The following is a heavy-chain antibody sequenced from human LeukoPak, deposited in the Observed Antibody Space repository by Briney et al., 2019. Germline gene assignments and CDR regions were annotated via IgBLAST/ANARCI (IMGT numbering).Heavy chain of an antibody. CDR1: GFTFSSYG. Sequence: GGSLRLSCAASGFTFSSYGMHWVRQAPGKGLEWVAVIWYDGSNKYYADSVKGRFTISRDNSKNTLYLQTNSLRAEDTAVYYCARRATMVRGGIVHGWFHPWGQGTLVTVSS. CDR3: ARRATMVRGGIVHGWFHP. V-gene: IGHV3-33*01. J-gene: IGHJ5*02. D-gene: IGHD3-10*01. CDR2: IWYDGSNK.